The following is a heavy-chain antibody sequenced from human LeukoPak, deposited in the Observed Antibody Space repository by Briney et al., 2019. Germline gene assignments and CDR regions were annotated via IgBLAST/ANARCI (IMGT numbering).Heavy chain of an antibody. J-gene: IGHJ3*02. CDR3: ARGNRPYGEHEAYDI. Sequence: SETLSLTCAVYDESFSGYYCSWIRQPPRKGLEWIGEIDHSGSTNYNPSLQSRVTISVDTSKNQFSLKVSSVSAADTAVYYCARGNRPYGEHEAYDIWGHGTTVTVSP. CDR1: DESFSGYY. CDR2: IDHSGST. D-gene: IGHD3-10*01. V-gene: IGHV4-34*01.